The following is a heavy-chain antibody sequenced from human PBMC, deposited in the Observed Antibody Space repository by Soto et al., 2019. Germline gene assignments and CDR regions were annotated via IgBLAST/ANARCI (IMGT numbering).Heavy chain of an antibody. CDR1: GYSFTSYW. D-gene: IGHD3-22*01. CDR3: ARLPGYYDSSGYYEPFDY. J-gene: IGHJ4*02. CDR2: IYPGDSDT. V-gene: IGHV5-51*01. Sequence: EVQLVQSGAEVKKPGESLKISCKGSGYSFTSYWIGWVRQMPGKGLEWMGIIYPGDSDTRYSPSFQGQVTISADKSISTAYLQWSSLKASDTAMYYCARLPGYYDSSGYYEPFDYWGQGTLVTVSS.